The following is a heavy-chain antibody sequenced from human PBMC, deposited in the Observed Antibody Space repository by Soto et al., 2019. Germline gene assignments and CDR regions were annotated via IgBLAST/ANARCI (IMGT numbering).Heavy chain of an antibody. V-gene: IGHV4-39*01. Sequence: SETLSLTCTVSGGSISSSSYYWGWIRQPPGKGLEWIGSIYYSGSTYYNPSLKSRVTISVDTSKNQFSLKLSSVTAADTAVYYCASANWNYGRDNWFDPWGQGTLVTVSS. J-gene: IGHJ5*02. CDR2: IYYSGST. CDR1: GGSISSSSYY. CDR3: ASANWNYGRDNWFDP. D-gene: IGHD1-7*01.